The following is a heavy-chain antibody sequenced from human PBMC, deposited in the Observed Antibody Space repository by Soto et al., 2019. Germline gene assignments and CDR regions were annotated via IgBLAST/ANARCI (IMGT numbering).Heavy chain of an antibody. D-gene: IGHD3-3*01. Sequence: ASVKVSCKASGYTFTSYGTSWVRQAPGQGLEWMGWISAYNGNTNYAQKLQGRVTMTTDTSTSTAYMELRSLRSDDTAVYYCARDVTRDTIFGVVIIRYNWFDPWGQGPLVTVSS. CDR2: ISAYNGNT. CDR1: GYTFTSYG. V-gene: IGHV1-18*01. J-gene: IGHJ5*02. CDR3: ARDVTRDTIFGVVIIRYNWFDP.